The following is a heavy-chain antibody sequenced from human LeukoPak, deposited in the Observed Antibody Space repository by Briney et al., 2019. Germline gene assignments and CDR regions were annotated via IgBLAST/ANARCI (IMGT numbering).Heavy chain of an antibody. CDR2: INAGNGNT. Sequence: ASVKVSCTASGYTFTSYAMHWVRQAPGQRLEWMGWINAGNGNTKYSQKFQGRVTITRDTSASTAYMELSSLRSGDTAVYYCARDTLYSYGFSYYYGMDVWGQGTTVTVSS. CDR1: GYTFTSYA. CDR3: ARDTLYSYGFSYYYGMDV. D-gene: IGHD5-18*01. J-gene: IGHJ6*02. V-gene: IGHV1-3*01.